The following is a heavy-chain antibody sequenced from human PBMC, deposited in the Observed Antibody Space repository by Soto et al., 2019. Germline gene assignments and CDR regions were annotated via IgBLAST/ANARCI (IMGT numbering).Heavy chain of an antibody. CDR2: IIPILGIA. CDR1: GGTFSSYT. D-gene: IGHD4-17*01. Sequence: ASVKASCKASGGTFSSYTISWVRQAPGQGLEWMGRIIPILGIANYAQKFQGRVTITADKSTSTAYMELSSLRSEDTAVYYCARDPAYGDYFGGGDAFDIWGQGTMVTVSS. V-gene: IGHV1-69*04. J-gene: IGHJ3*02. CDR3: ARDPAYGDYFGGGDAFDI.